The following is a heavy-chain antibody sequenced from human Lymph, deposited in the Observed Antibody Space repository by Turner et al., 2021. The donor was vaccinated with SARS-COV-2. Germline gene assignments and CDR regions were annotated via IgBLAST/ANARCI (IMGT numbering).Heavy chain of an antibody. J-gene: IGHJ4*02. V-gene: IGHV3-7*01. CDR2: IKQDGSEK. Sequence: VQLVESGGGLVQPGGSLRLSCAASGFTFSYYWMSWVRQAPGKGMEWMANIKQDGSEKYYVDSVKGRFTISRDNAKNTLFLQMNSLRAEDTAVYYCARMGSSSWYFDYWGQGTLVTVSS. CDR1: GFTFSYYW. CDR3: ARMGSSSWYFDY. D-gene: IGHD1-26*01.